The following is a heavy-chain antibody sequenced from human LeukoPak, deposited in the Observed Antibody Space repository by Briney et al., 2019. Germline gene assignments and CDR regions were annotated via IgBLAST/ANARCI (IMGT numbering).Heavy chain of an antibody. CDR2: IYHSGST. CDR1: GYPISSGYC. CDR3: ARANADFWSGYHYYFDY. V-gene: IGHV4-38-2*02. D-gene: IGHD3-3*01. J-gene: IGHJ4*02. Sequence: PSETLSLTCTVSGYPISSGYCWGWIRQPPGKGLEWIGSIYHSGSTYYNPSLKSRVTISVDTSKNQFSLKLSSVTAADTAVYYCARANADFWSGYHYYFDYWGQGTLVTVSS.